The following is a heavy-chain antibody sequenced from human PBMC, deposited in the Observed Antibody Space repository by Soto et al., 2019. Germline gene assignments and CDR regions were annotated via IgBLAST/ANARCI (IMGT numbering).Heavy chain of an antibody. J-gene: IGHJ6*02. Sequence: ASVKVSCKASGYTFTSYGISWVRQAPGQGLEWMGWISAYNGNTNYAQKLQGRVTMTTDTSTSTAYMELRSLRSDDTAVYYCARDGERYGSGGSCYSHYYYYGMDVWGQGTTVTVS. CDR3: ARDGERYGSGGSCYSHYYYYGMDV. CDR2: ISAYNGNT. D-gene: IGHD2-15*01. V-gene: IGHV1-18*01. CDR1: GYTFTSYG.